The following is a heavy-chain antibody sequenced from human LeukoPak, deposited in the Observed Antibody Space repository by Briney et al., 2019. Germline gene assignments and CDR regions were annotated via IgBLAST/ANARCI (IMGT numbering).Heavy chain of an antibody. V-gene: IGHV4-59*01. CDR1: GGSISSYY. CDR2: IYYSGST. Sequence: PSETLSLTCTVSGGSISSYYWSWIRQPPGKGLEWIGYIYYSGSTNYNPSLKSRVTISVDTSKNQFSLKLSSVTAADTAVYCCATLGGYSYGSDYWGQGTLVTVSS. J-gene: IGHJ4*02. CDR3: ATLGGYSYGSDY. D-gene: IGHD5-18*01.